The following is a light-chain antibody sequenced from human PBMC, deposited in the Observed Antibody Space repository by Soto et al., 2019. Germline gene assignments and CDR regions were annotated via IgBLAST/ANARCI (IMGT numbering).Light chain of an antibody. CDR3: HQSYDIPT. Sequence: ELVMAHSPATLSVSPGGSPTLSCRASQSISDTLACYQQKPGQAPRLLIYGASSRATGIPDRCSGRGSGTDFTPTISRLEPEDFATYYCHQSYDIPTFGQGTRLEIK. CDR2: GAS. J-gene: IGKJ5*01. CDR1: QSISDT. V-gene: IGKV3D-15*01.